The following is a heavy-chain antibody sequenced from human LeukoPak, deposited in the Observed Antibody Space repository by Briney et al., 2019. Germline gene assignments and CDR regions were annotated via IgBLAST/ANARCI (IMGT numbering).Heavy chain of an antibody. CDR2: IYISGST. CDR1: GGSISTTNYY. J-gene: IGHJ6*03. CDR3: ARDRGYSYGYPGGENYYYYMDV. D-gene: IGHD5-18*01. Sequence: SETLSLTCNVSGGSISTTNYYWSWIRQPAGKGLEWIGHIYISGSTNYNPSLKSRVTMSVDTSKNQFSLKLSSVTAADTAVYYCARDRGYSYGYPGGENYYYYMDVWGKGTTVTISS. V-gene: IGHV4-61*09.